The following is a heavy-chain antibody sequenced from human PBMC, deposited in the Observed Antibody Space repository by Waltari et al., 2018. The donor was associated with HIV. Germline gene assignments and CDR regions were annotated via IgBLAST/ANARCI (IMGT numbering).Heavy chain of an antibody. Sequence: QVQLVESGGGVVQPGRSLRLSCAASGFTFSNYAMHWVRQAPGKGLEWVAVLAHDGNNKYEAASVRGRVTVSRDNSKSTLYLQMNSLRSEDTAVYYCARDPGPTGTDLVDFWGQGTLLTVSS. CDR1: GFTFSNYA. CDR3: ARDPGPTGTDLVDF. D-gene: IGHD4-17*01. CDR2: LAHDGNNK. V-gene: IGHV3-30*16. J-gene: IGHJ4*02.